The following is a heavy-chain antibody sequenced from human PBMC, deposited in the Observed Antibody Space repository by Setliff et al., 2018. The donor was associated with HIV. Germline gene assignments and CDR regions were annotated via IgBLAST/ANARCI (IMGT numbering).Heavy chain of an antibody. CDR2: ISGYNGNT. D-gene: IGHD6-19*01. Sequence: RASVKVSCKASGDTNPSDAISWVRQAPGQGLEWMGWISGYNGNTKYAQNMQGRVTMTTDTSTTTAYMELRSLRSDDTAVYYCATITVAGTGAFDIWGRGTMVTVSS. CDR3: ATITVAGTGAFDI. J-gene: IGHJ3*02. V-gene: IGHV1-18*01. CDR1: GDTNPSDA.